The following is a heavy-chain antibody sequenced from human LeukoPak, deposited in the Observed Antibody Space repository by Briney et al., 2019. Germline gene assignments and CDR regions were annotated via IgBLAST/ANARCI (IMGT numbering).Heavy chain of an antibody. D-gene: IGHD5-12*01. J-gene: IGHJ4*02. CDR3: ARDADQYSGYDSGIFDY. Sequence: SETLSLTCTVSGGSISSYHWSWIRQPAGKGLEWIGRIYTSGSTNYNPSLKSRVTMSVDTSKSQFSLKLSSVTAADTAVYYCARDADQYSGYDSGIFDYWGQGTLVTVSS. CDR2: IYTSGST. CDR1: GGSISSYH. V-gene: IGHV4-4*07.